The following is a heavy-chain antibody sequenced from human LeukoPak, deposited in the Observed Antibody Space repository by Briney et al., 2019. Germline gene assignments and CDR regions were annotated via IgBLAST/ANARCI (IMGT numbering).Heavy chain of an antibody. CDR3: ARDRHDSSGYYHPPDAFDI. D-gene: IGHD3-22*01. CDR1: GYSISSGYY. V-gene: IGHV4-38-2*02. J-gene: IGHJ3*02. CDR2: IYHSGST. Sequence: SETLSLTCTVSGYSISSGYYWGWIRQPPGKGLEWIGSIYHSGSTYYNPSLKSRVTISVDTTKNQFSLKLSSVTAADTAVYYCARDRHDSSGYYHPPDAFDIWGQGTMVTVSS.